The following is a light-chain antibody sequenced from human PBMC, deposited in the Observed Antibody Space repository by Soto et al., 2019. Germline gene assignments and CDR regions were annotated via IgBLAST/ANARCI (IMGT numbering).Light chain of an antibody. V-gene: IGLV1-51*01. CDR3: GAWDSSLMGVV. CDR2: DNN. Sequence: QSVLTQPPSVSAAPGQKVTISCSGSSSNVGNNYVSWYQQLPGTAPKLLIYDNNKRPSGIPDRFSGSKSATSATLDITALQNGDDADYYCGAWDSSLMGVVFGGGTKLTVL. CDR1: SSNVGNNY. J-gene: IGLJ2*01.